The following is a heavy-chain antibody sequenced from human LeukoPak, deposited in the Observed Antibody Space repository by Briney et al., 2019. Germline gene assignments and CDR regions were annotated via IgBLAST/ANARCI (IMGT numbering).Heavy chain of an antibody. CDR1: GYTFTSYG. Sequence: ASVKVSCKASGYTFTSYGISWVRQAPGQGLEWMGWISAYNGNTNYAQKLQGRVTITTDTSTSTAYMELSSLRSEDTAVYYCARGGSSWNDVVGFYYYYYMDVWGKGTTVTVSS. CDR2: ISAYNGNT. CDR3: ARGGSSWNDVVGFYYYYYMDV. J-gene: IGHJ6*03. D-gene: IGHD1-1*01. V-gene: IGHV1-18*01.